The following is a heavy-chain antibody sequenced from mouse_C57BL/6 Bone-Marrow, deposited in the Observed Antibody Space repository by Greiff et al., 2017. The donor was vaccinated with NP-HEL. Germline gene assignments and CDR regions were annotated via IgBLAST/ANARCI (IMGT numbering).Heavy chain of an antibody. Sequence: EVQVVESGGGLVKPGASLKLSCAASGFTFSDYGMHWVRQAPEKGLEWVAYISSGSSTIYYAAPVKGRFTISRDNAKNTLFLQMTSLRSEDTAMYYCARRALYAMDYWGQGTSVTVSS. D-gene: IGHD3-3*01. CDR1: GFTFSDYG. CDR2: ISSGSSTI. J-gene: IGHJ4*01. V-gene: IGHV5-17*01. CDR3: ARRALYAMDY.